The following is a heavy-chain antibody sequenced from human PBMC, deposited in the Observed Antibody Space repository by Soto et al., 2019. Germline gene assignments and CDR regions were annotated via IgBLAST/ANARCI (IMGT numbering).Heavy chain of an antibody. J-gene: IGHJ4*02. CDR3: ARYSGKYQGPIDY. D-gene: IGHD1-26*01. CDR1: GFTFSHYG. CDR2: ISYDGSNK. Sequence: QVEVVESGGGVVQPGRSLRLSCAASGFTFSHYGIHWVRQAPGKGLEWLAVISYDGSNKHYADSVKGRFTVSRDNSKNTLYLQMNSLRAEDTAVYFCARYSGKYQGPIDYWGQGTLVTVSS. V-gene: IGHV3-30*03.